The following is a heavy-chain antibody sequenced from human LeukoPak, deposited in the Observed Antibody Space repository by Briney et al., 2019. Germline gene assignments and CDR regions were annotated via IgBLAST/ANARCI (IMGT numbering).Heavy chain of an antibody. CDR3: AKFDEYSVGVDY. CDR1: GFTVSNNY. D-gene: IGHD2-15*01. V-gene: IGHV3-53*05. J-gene: IGHJ4*02. CDR2: IHSGDST. Sequence: GGSLRLSCAASGFTVSNNYMTWVRQAPGKGLEWVSVIHSGDSTYYADSVKGRFTISRDNSKNTLYLQMNSLRAEDTALYYCAKFDEYSVGVDYWGQGTLVTVSS.